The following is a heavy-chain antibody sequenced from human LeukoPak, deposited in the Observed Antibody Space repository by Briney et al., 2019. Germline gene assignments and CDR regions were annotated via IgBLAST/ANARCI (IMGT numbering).Heavy chain of an antibody. D-gene: IGHD3-3*01. CDR2: IRSKAYGGIT. Sequence: GGSLRLSCTASGFTFGDYVVSWFRQAPGKGLEWVGFIRSKAYGGITEYAASVKGRFTISRDDSKSIAYLQMNSLKTEDTGVYYCTRGSDTVFGVSRDGFDYWGQGTLVTVSS. J-gene: IGHJ4*02. CDR1: GFTFGDYV. CDR3: TRGSDTVFGVSRDGFDY. V-gene: IGHV3-49*03.